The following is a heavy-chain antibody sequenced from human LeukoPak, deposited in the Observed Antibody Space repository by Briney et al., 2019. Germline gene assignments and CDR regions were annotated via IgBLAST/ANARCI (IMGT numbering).Heavy chain of an antibody. CDR1: GGSITNYY. CDR3: ARGVPAAGSIRFDP. D-gene: IGHD6-13*01. V-gene: IGHV4-59*08. Sequence: SETLSLTCTVSGGSITNYYWSWIRQPPGKGLEWIGYIHNGGSTNHDPSLRSRVTMSVDTSKNRLSLQLFSVTAADTAVYYCARGVPAAGSIRFDPWGQGTLVTVSS. CDR2: IHNGGST. J-gene: IGHJ5*02.